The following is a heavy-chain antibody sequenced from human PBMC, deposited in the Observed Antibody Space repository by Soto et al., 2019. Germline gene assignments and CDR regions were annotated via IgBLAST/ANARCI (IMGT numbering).Heavy chain of an antibody. CDR3: ARRERAAGTDWWFDP. Sequence: QLQLQESGPGLVKPSETLSLTCTVSGGSISSSSFHWGWIRQPPGKGLGWIGSIYYSGGTYYSPSLKSRVTISVDTSKNQFSLKLSSVTAADTAVYYCARRERAAGTDWWFDPWGQGTLVTVSS. V-gene: IGHV4-39*01. CDR2: IYYSGGT. J-gene: IGHJ5*02. CDR1: GGSISSSSFH. D-gene: IGHD6-13*01.